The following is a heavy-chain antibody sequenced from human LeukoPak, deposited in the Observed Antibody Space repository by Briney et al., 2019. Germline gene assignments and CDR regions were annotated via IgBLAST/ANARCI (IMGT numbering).Heavy chain of an antibody. D-gene: IGHD4-23*01. J-gene: IGHJ4*02. CDR3: VRHDGRSGGTMGALDS. CDR1: GGSISSSSYY. Sequence: SETLSLTCTVSGGSISSSSYYWGWIRQPPGKGLEWIGSIYYSGSTYYNPSLKSRVTISVDTSKNQFSLKLSSVTAADTAVYYCVRHDGRSGGTMGALDSWGQGSLVTVSS. V-gene: IGHV4-39*01. CDR2: IYYSGST.